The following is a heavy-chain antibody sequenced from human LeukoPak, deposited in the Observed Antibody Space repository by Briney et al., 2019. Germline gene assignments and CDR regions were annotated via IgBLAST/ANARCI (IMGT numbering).Heavy chain of an antibody. CDR2: INHSGST. J-gene: IGHJ6*02. Sequence: SETLSLTCAVYGGSFSGYYWSWIRQPPGKGLEWIGEINHSGSTNYNPSPKSRVTISVDTSKNQFSLKLSSVTAADTAVYYCARGVEQWLVRGKYYYYYGMDVWGQGTTVTVSS. CDR1: GGSFSGYY. D-gene: IGHD6-19*01. V-gene: IGHV4-34*01. CDR3: ARGVEQWLVRGKYYYYYGMDV.